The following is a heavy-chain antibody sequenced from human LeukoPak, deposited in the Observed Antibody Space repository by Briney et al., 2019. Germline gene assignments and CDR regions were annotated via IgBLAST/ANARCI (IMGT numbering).Heavy chain of an antibody. Sequence: ASVKVSCKASGYTFTGYYMHWVRQAPGQGLEWMGWINPNSGGTNYARKFQGRVTMTRDTSISTAYMELSRLRSDDTAVYYCARARGTGWLLPLPHFDYWGQGTLVTVSS. J-gene: IGHJ4*02. D-gene: IGHD3-22*01. V-gene: IGHV1-2*02. CDR3: ARARGTGWLLPLPHFDY. CDR1: GYTFTGYY. CDR2: INPNSGGT.